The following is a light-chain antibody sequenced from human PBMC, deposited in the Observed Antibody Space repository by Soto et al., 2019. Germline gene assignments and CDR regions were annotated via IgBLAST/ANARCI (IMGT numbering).Light chain of an antibody. J-gene: IGKJ1*01. V-gene: IGKV1-8*01. Sequence: AMRMTRSASTVSESTGGRVSSASGATQDIGTYLAWYQQIPGKAPKLLIYDASTLQSLVPTRFSGSGSGTDFTITISSLQAEKFATSYCQQSYSTPRTFGQGTKVDIK. CDR3: QQSYSTPRT. CDR1: QDIGTY. CDR2: DAS.